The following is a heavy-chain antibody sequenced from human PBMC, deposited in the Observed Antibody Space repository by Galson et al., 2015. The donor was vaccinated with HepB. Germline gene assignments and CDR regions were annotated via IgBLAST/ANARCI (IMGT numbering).Heavy chain of an antibody. Sequence: SLRLSCAASGFTFSRFGMHWVRQAPGKGLEWVAVIWYDVSNKYYADSLKGRFTISRDNSKNTLYLQMNSLRAEDTAVYYCAREATMRGNDAFDIWGQGTMVTVSS. CDR1: GFTFSRFG. CDR2: IWYDVSNK. D-gene: IGHD3-22*01. CDR3: AREATMRGNDAFDI. J-gene: IGHJ3*02. V-gene: IGHV3-33*01.